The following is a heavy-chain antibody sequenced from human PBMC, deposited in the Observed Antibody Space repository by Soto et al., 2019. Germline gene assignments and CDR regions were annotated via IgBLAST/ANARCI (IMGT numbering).Heavy chain of an antibody. CDR3: ARDVPYYDFWSGYRALDY. CDR2: ISAYNGNT. D-gene: IGHD3-3*01. CDR1: GYTFTSYG. J-gene: IGHJ4*02. Sequence: GASVKVSCKASGYTFTSYGISWVRQAPGQGLEWMGWISAYNGNTNYAQKLQGRVTMTTDTSTSTAYMELRSLRSDDTAVYYCARDVPYYDFWSGYRALDYWGQGTLVTVSS. V-gene: IGHV1-18*01.